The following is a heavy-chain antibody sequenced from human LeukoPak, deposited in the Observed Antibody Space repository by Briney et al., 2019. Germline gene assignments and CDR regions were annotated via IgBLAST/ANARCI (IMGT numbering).Heavy chain of an antibody. CDR3: ARERGVVVPAAIALGSRGGGDRRWFDP. CDR2: ISAYNGNT. V-gene: IGHV1-18*01. D-gene: IGHD2-2*01. Sequence: ASVKVSCKASGYTFTFYAIHWVRQAPGQRLEWMGWISAYNGNTNYAQKLQGRVTMTTDTSTSTAYMELRSLRSDDTAVYYCARERGVVVPAAIALGSRGGGDRRWFDPWGQGTLVTVSS. J-gene: IGHJ5*02. CDR1: GYTFTFYA.